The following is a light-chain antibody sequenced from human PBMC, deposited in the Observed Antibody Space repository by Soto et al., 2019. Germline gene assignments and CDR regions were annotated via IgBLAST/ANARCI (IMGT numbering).Light chain of an antibody. CDR1: QSVSSN. CDR2: GAS. V-gene: IGKV3-15*01. CDR3: EQYNNWRRCT. J-gene: IGKJ1*01. Sequence: EIVMTQSPATLSVSPGERATLSCRASQSVSSNLAWYQQKPGQAPRLLIYGASTRATGIPARFSGSGSGTEFAHTISSLQSEDFAVYYYEQYNNWRRCTVGHGTKVEIK.